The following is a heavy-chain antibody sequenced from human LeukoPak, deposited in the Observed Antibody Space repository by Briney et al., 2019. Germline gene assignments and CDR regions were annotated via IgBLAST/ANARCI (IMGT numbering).Heavy chain of an antibody. Sequence: ASVKVSCKASGYTFTGYYMHWVRQAPGQGLEWMGWINPNSGGTNYAQKFQGRVTMTRDTSISTAYMELSSLRSEDTAVYYCARAGQGSYYDFWSGYGPGQYWGQGTLVTVSS. CDR3: ARAGQGSYYDFWSGYGPGQY. J-gene: IGHJ4*02. CDR1: GYTFTGYY. D-gene: IGHD3-3*01. V-gene: IGHV1-2*02. CDR2: INPNSGGT.